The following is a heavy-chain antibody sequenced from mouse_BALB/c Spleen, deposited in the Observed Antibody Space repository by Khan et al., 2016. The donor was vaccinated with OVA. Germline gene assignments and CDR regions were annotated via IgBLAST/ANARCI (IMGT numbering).Heavy chain of an antibody. J-gene: IGHJ3*01. CDR2: IYPGSGST. CDR3: AISDYYGSSVAY. V-gene: IGHV1-55*01. D-gene: IGHD1-1*01. Sequence: QVQLKQSGAELVKPGTSVKLSCKASGYNFTSYWINWVKLRPGQGLEWIGHIYPGSGSTNYNEKFKSKATLSVDTSTSTVYMQLSSLASEDSALYYCAISDYYGSSVAYWGQGTLVTVSA. CDR1: GYNFTSYW.